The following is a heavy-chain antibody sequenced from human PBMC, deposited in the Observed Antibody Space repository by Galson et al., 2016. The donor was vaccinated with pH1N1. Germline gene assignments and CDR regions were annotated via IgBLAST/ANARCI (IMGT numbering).Heavy chain of an antibody. V-gene: IGHV3-7*01. CDR1: EFTFSTYW. J-gene: IGHJ4*02. CDR3: AAGRDGAGFDS. CDR2: IKPDGSEI. Sequence: SLRLSCAASEFTFSTYWMNWVRQAPGEGLEWVANIKPDGSEIYYVDSVRGRFTISRDNAKKSVFLQMNGLRADDTAVYYRAAGRDGAGFDSWGQGTLVTVSS. D-gene: IGHD3-10*01.